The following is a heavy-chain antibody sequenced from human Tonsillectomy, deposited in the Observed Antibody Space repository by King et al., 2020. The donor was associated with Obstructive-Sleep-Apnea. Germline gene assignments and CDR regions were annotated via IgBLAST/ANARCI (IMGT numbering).Heavy chain of an antibody. D-gene: IGHD3-22*01. J-gene: IGHJ6*02. CDR3: ASFYASSGYSDYYYYGMDV. Sequence: QLQESGPGLVKPSETLSLTCTVSGGSISRSSYYWGWIRQPPGKGLEWIGSIYYSGSTYYNPSLKSRVTISVDTSKNQFSLRLTSVTAADTAVYYCASFYASSGYSDYYYYGMDVWGQGTTVTVSS. V-gene: IGHV4-39*07. CDR2: IYYSGST. CDR1: GGSISRSSYY.